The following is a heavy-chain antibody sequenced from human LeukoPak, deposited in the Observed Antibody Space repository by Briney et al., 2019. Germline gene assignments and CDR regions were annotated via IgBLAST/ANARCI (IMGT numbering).Heavy chain of an antibody. CDR1: GYTFNRYG. J-gene: IGHJ4*02. D-gene: IGHD1-26*01. V-gene: IGHV7-4-1*02. CDR3: ARDSISGSYVHYDN. Sequence: ASVKVSCKASGYTFNRYGMNWVRQAPGHGLEWMGWINTNTGNPTYAQGFTGRFVFSLDTPVSTAYLQINSLKAEDTAVYYCARDSISGSYVHYDNWGQGTLVTVSS. CDR2: INTNTGNP.